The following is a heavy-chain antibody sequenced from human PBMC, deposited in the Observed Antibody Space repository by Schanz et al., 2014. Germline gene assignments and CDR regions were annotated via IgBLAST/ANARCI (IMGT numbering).Heavy chain of an antibody. J-gene: IGHJ4*02. D-gene: IGHD5-12*01. Sequence: QAQLVESGGGVVQPGRSLRLSCVASGFTFISYDIHWVRQAPGKGLEWVAVIRYDGRNKNFVESVKGRFTISRDNSNSTVYLQMNTLRAEDTAVYYCAREDCSATSCYVRYWGQGTVVTVSS. CDR2: IRYDGRNK. V-gene: IGHV3-33*01. CDR1: GFTFISYD. CDR3: AREDCSATSCYVRY.